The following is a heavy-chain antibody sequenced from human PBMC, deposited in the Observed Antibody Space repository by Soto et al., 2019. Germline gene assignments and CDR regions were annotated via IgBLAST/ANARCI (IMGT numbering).Heavy chain of an antibody. CDR2: MSYDGSKK. D-gene: IGHD2-8*02. Sequence: QVQLVQSGGGMVRPGESLRLSCVASGFTFSRYTMHWVRQAPGKGLEWVALMSYDGSKKYYADSVKGRLTISRDSSKNTLLLEMDGLRHEDTALYYCARDSGLLAFDYWGQGSLVSVSA. CDR3: ARDSGLLAFDY. V-gene: IGHV3-30*04. CDR1: GFTFSRYT. J-gene: IGHJ4*02.